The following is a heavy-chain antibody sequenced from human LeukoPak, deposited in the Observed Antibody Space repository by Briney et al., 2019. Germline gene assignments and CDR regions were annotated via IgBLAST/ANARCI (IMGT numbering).Heavy chain of an antibody. Sequence: GGSLRLSCAASGFTFSSYGMHWVRQAPGKGLEWVAVIWYDGSNKYYADSVKGRFTISRDNSKNTLYLQMNSLRAEDTAVYYCARDPVEYYCDSSGFFDYWGQGTLVTVSS. V-gene: IGHV3-33*01. CDR2: IWYDGSNK. J-gene: IGHJ4*02. CDR3: ARDPVEYYCDSSGFFDY. D-gene: IGHD3-22*01. CDR1: GFTFSSYG.